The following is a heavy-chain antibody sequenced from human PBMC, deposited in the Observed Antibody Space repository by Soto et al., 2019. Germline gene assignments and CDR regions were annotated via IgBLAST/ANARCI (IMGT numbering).Heavy chain of an antibody. J-gene: IGHJ5*02. CDR1: GGSISSGGYS. CDR3: ARVPDR. V-gene: IGHV4-30-2*01. CDR2: IYHSGST. Sequence: SETLSLTCAVSGGSISSGGYSWSWIRQPPGKGLEWIGYIYHSGSTYYNPSLKSRVTISVDRSKNQFPLKLSSVTAADTAVYYCARVPDRWGQGTLVTVSS. D-gene: IGHD2-2*01.